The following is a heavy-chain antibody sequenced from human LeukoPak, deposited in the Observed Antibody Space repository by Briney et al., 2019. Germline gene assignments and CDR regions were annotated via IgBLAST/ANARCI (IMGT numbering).Heavy chain of an antibody. CDR1: GYTFTSYD. Sequence: ASVKVSCKASGYTFTSYDINWVRQATGQGLEWMGWMNPNSGNTGYAQKFQGRVTMTRSTSISTAYMELSSLGSEDTAVYYCARGGIAAAGTDYYYYMDVWGKGTTVTVSS. J-gene: IGHJ6*03. CDR3: ARGGIAAAGTDYYYYMDV. CDR2: MNPNSGNT. D-gene: IGHD6-13*01. V-gene: IGHV1-8*02.